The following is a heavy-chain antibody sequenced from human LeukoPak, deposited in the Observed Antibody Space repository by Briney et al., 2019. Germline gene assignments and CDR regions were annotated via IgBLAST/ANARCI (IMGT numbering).Heavy chain of an antibody. CDR1: GGSISSSSYY. CDR2: IYYSGST. Sequence: SETLSLTCTVSGGSISSSSYYWGWIRQPPGKGLEWIGSIYYSGSTYYNPSLKSRVTISVDTSKNQFSLKLSSVTAADTAVYYCARDIYGHRPRPGYWGQGTLVTVSS. J-gene: IGHJ4*02. D-gene: IGHD2-21*01. V-gene: IGHV4-39*07. CDR3: ARDIYGHRPRPGY.